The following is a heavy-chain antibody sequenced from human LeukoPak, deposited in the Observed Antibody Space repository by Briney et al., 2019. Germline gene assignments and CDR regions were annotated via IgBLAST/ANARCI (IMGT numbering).Heavy chain of an antibody. J-gene: IGHJ4*02. CDR2: INHSGST. Sequence: SETLSLTCAVYGGSFSGYYWSWIRQPPGKGLEWIGEINHSGSTNYNPSLKSRVTISVDTSKNQFSLKLSSVTAADTAVYYCARGRYYYGSGSCFDYWGQGTLVTVSS. V-gene: IGHV4-34*01. CDR3: ARGRYYYGSGSCFDY. D-gene: IGHD3-10*01. CDR1: GGSFSGYY.